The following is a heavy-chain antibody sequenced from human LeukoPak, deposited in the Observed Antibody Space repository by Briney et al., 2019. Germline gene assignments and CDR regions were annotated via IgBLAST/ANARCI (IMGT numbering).Heavy chain of an antibody. CDR2: INHSGST. CDR3: ARTPSGFDP. Sequence: SETLSLTCAVYGGSFSGYYWSWIRQPPGKGLEWIGEINHSGSTNYNPSLKSRVTISVDTSKNQFSLKLSSVTAADTAVYYCARTPSGFDPWGQGTLVTVSP. D-gene: IGHD3-10*01. J-gene: IGHJ5*02. CDR1: GGSFSGYY. V-gene: IGHV4-34*01.